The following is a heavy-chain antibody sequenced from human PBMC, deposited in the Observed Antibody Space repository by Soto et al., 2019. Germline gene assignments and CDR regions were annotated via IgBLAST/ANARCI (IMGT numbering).Heavy chain of an antibody. CDR1: GFNFRTYA. CDR2: IDDGNIA. D-gene: IGHD2-21*02. V-gene: IGHV3-23*05. J-gene: IGHJ4*02. CDR3: TKRPLCARDCWYFDD. Sequence: EVRLLQSGGGSEQPGGSLRLSCAASGFNFRTYAMYWVRQAPGKGLEWVAAIDDGNIAYYADSVKGRFIISRDNSRNTLHLQMGGLTVEDTAIYFCTKRPLCARDCWYFDDWGQGILVTVSS.